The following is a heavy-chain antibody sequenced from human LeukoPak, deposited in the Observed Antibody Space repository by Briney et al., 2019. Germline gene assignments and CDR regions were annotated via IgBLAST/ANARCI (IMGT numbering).Heavy chain of an antibody. D-gene: IGHD3-10*01. J-gene: IGHJ4*02. Sequence: ASVKVSCKVSGYTLTELSMHWVRQAPGKGLEWMGGFDPEDGETIYAQKFQGRVTMTEDTSTDTAYMELSSLRSEDTAVYYCATDLSSGWFGELSYYWGQGTLVTVSS. V-gene: IGHV1-24*01. CDR3: ATDLSSGWFGELSYY. CDR2: FDPEDGET. CDR1: GYTLTELS.